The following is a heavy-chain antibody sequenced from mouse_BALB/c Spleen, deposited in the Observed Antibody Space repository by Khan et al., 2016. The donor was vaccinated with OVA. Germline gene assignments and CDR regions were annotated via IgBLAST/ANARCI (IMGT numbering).Heavy chain of an antibody. CDR2: INPTPGYT. CDR3: TRDRIDY. Sequence: VQLQQSGAELAKPGASVKMSCKASGYTFTTYWMHWVKQRPGQGLEWIGYINPTPGYTDYNEKFKDRATLSADKSSSPASMQLSSLTSEDSAVYYCTRDRIDYWGQGTTLTVSS. J-gene: IGHJ2*01. CDR1: GYTFTTYW. V-gene: IGHV1-7*01.